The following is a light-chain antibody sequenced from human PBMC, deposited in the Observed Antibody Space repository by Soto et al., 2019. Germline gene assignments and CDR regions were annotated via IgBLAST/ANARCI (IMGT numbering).Light chain of an antibody. CDR3: QQYGSSPCT. Sequence: EIVLTQSPGTLSLSPGERATLSCRASQSVSSSYLAWYQQKPGQAPRLLIYGASSRATGIPDRFSGIGSGTDFTLTISRLEPEDFAVYYCQQYGSSPCTFGQGTKLEIK. CDR2: GAS. V-gene: IGKV3-20*01. CDR1: QSVSSSY. J-gene: IGKJ2*02.